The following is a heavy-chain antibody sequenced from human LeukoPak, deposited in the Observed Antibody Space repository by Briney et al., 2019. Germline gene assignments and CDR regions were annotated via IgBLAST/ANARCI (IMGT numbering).Heavy chain of an antibody. CDR1: GGSISSYY. CDR2: IYTSGST. J-gene: IGHJ4*02. CDR3: VRAWGSGFYY. D-gene: IGHD3-16*01. Sequence: PSQTLSLTCTACGGSISSYYWSWIRQPAWKGLEWIGRIYTSGSTKYNPSLKSRVTMSVDTSTNQFSLKLSSVTAADTAVYYCVRAWGSGFYYWGQGTLVTVSS. V-gene: IGHV4-4*07.